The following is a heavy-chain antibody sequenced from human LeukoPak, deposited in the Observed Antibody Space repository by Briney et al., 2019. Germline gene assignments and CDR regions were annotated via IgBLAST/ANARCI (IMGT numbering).Heavy chain of an antibody. V-gene: IGHV1-8*01. J-gene: IGHJ4*02. CDR2: ISTYNGDT. CDR1: GYTFSSYA. Sequence: ASVKVSCKASGYTFSSYAITWVRQAPGQGLEWMGWISTYNGDTEYAHMLQGRVTMTRSTSISTAYMELSSLRSEDTAVYYCARDGSDRDGVVINHDYFDYWGQGTLVTVSS. D-gene: IGHD3-3*01. CDR3: ARDGSDRDGVVINHDYFDY.